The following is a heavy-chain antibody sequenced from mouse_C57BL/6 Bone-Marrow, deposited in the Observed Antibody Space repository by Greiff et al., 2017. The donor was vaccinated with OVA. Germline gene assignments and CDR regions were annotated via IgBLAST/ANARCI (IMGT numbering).Heavy chain of an antibody. CDR2: IGAGGSYT. D-gene: IGHD1-1*01. CDR1: GFTFSSYA. Sequence: EVKLMESGGGLVKPGGSLKLSCAASGFTFSSYAMSWVRQTPEKRLEWVATIGAGGSYTYYTDNVKGRFTISRDNAKNNLSLQMGHLKLKDTAMYYCARDRGYSSSYVRYFDVWGTGTTVTVSS. V-gene: IGHV5-4*01. J-gene: IGHJ1*03. CDR3: ARDRGYSSSYVRYFDV.